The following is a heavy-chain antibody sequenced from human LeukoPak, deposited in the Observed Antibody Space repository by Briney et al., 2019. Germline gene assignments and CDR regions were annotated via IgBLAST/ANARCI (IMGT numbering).Heavy chain of an antibody. Sequence: ASVKVSSKASGGTFSSYAISWVRQATGQGLEWMGWMNPNSGNTGYAQKFQGRVTMTRNTSISTAYMELSSLRSEDTAVYYCARGLYGLRSTDYWGQGTLVTVSS. CDR2: MNPNSGNT. CDR3: ARGLYGLRSTDY. V-gene: IGHV1-8*02. D-gene: IGHD3-10*01. CDR1: GGTFSSYA. J-gene: IGHJ4*02.